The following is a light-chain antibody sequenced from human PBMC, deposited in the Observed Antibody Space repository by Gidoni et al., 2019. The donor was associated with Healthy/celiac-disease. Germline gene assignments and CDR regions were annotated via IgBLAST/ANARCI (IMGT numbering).Light chain of an antibody. CDR1: QSISSY. CDR2: AAS. J-gene: IGKJ2*01. Sequence: DIQMTQSPSSLSASVGDSVSITCRASQSISSYLNWYQQKPGKAPKLLIYAASSLQSGVPSRFSGSGSGTDFTLTISSLHPEDFATYSCQQSYSTPRTFGQGTKLEIQ. V-gene: IGKV1-39*01. CDR3: QQSYSTPRT.